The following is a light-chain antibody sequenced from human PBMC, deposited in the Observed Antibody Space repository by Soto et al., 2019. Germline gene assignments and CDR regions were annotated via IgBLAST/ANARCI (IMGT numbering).Light chain of an antibody. Sequence: DIQVTQSPSSLSASVGDSVTLSCQTSQSVDSYIHSYQHQSGKPPKLLIYAASTLQDGVPSRFSGGGSGTAYSLIITGLQPGDSATYYCQQTYTSVATFGQGTKVDIK. V-gene: IGKV1-39*01. CDR1: QSVDSY. J-gene: IGKJ1*01. CDR3: QQTYTSVAT. CDR2: AAS.